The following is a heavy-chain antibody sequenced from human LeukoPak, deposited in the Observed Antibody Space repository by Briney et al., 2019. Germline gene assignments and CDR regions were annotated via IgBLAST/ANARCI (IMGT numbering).Heavy chain of an antibody. D-gene: IGHD4-17*01. CDR2: ISAYNGNT. V-gene: IGHV1-18*01. J-gene: IGHJ4*02. Sequence: GASVKVSCKASGYTFTSYGISWVRQAPGQGLEWMGWISAYNGNTNYAQKLQGRVAMTTDTSTSTAYMELRSLRSDDTVVYYCARDLSSGYFGSLPESRSYDYGDYGGFDYWGQGSLVTVSS. CDR3: ARDLSSGYFGSLPESRSYDYGDYGGFDY. CDR1: GYTFTSYG.